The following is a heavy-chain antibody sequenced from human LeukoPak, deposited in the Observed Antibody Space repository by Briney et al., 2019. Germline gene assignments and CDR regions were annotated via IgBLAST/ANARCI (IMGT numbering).Heavy chain of an antibody. D-gene: IGHD7-27*01. V-gene: IGHV3-23*01. Sequence: PGGSLRLSCAASGFTFSSYAMSWVRQAPGKGLEWVSGISGSGGSTYYADSVKGRFTISRDNSKNTLYMQMNSLRAEDTAVYYCAKGLGNWGPGDAFDIWGQGTMVTVSS. J-gene: IGHJ3*02. CDR2: ISGSGGST. CDR1: GFTFSSYA. CDR3: AKGLGNWGPGDAFDI.